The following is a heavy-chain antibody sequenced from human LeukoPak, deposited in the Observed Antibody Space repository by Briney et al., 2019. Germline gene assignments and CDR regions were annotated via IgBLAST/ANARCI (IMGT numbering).Heavy chain of an antibody. CDR3: ARLNGFGELLWEYYFDY. CDR2: IYYSGST. J-gene: IGHJ4*02. Sequence: PSETLSLTCTVSGGSISSSSYYWGWIRQPPGKGLEWIGSIYYSGSTYYNPSLKSRVTISVDTSKNQFSLKLSSVTAADTAVYYCARLNGFGELLWEYYFDYWGQGTLVTVSS. CDR1: GGSISSSSYY. V-gene: IGHV4-39*01. D-gene: IGHD3-10*01.